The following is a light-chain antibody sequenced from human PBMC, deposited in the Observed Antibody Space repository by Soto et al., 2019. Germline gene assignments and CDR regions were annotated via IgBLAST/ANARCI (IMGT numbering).Light chain of an antibody. V-gene: IGLV1-51*01. Sequence: QAVVTQPPSVSAAPGQKVTISCSGSSSNIGRNFVSWYQQLPGTAPQLLIYDNNKRPSGIPDRFSGSKSGTSATLGITGLQTGDEADYYCGTWDSSLSVEVFGGGIKLTVL. J-gene: IGLJ2*01. CDR2: DNN. CDR1: SSNIGRNF. CDR3: GTWDSSLSVEV.